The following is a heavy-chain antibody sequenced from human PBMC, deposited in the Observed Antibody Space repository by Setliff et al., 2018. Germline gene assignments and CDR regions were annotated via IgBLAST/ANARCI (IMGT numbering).Heavy chain of an antibody. Sequence: SETLSLTCTVSGGSISSYYWNWIRQPPWGGLEWIGYIYSSGSTNYNPPLKSRVTMSVDTSKNQFSLKLSSVTATDTAVYYCARGSYYDTSGYSPDYFDYWGQGTLVTVS. CDR1: GGSISSYY. J-gene: IGHJ4*02. CDR3: ARGSYYDTSGYSPDYFDY. CDR2: IYSSGST. D-gene: IGHD3-22*01. V-gene: IGHV4-59*08.